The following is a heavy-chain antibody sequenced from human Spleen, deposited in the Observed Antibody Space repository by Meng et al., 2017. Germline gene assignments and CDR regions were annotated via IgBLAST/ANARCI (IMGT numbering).Heavy chain of an antibody. D-gene: IGHD5-12*01. V-gene: IGHV3-49*03. CDR2: IRSKAYGGTT. CDR3: SGHIDY. CDR1: GFTFGDYA. J-gene: IGHJ4*02. Sequence: GESLKISCTASGFTFGDYAMSWFRQAPGKGLEWVGLIRSKAYGGTTEYAASEKGRFTISRDDSKSIAYLQMNSLKTEDTAGYYFSGHIDYWGQGTLVTVSS.